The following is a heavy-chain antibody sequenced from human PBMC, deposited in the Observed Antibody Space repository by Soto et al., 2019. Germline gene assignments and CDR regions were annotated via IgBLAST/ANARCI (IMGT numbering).Heavy chain of an antibody. CDR2: IWYDGSNK. D-gene: IGHD3-3*01. Sequence: GGSLRLSCAASGFTFSSYGMHWVRQAPGKGLEWVAVIWYDGSNKYYADSVKGRFTISRDNAKNSLYLQMNSLRDEDTAVYYCARENDTRITIFGVVPSDGMDVWGQGTTVTVSS. CDR1: GFTFSSYG. CDR3: ARENDTRITIFGVVPSDGMDV. J-gene: IGHJ6*02. V-gene: IGHV3-33*01.